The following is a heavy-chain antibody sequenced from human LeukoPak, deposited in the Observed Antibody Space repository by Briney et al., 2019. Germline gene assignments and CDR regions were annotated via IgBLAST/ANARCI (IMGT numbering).Heavy chain of an antibody. CDR3: AKVSSTSSLRSGGFDY. Sequence: GRSLRLSCAASGFTFDDYAMHWVRQAPGKGLEWVSGISWNSGSIGYADSVKGRFTIFRDNAKNSLYLQMNSLRAEDTALYYCAKVSSTSSLRSGGFDYWGQGTLVTVSS. D-gene: IGHD2-2*01. CDR1: GFTFDDYA. J-gene: IGHJ4*02. V-gene: IGHV3-9*01. CDR2: ISWNSGSI.